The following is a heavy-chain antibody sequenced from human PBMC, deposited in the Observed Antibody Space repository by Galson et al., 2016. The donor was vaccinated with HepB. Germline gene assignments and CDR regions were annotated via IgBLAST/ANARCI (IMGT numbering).Heavy chain of an antibody. J-gene: IGHJ3*02. CDR1: GFTVSGNS. D-gene: IGHD5-12*01. V-gene: IGHV3-53*01. CDR2: IYGGVFT. CDR3: ARNRGYSGYDAFDI. Sequence: SLRLSCAASGFTVSGNSMNWVRQAPGKGLEWVSLIYGGVFTYYADSVKGRFTISRDNAKNSVYLQMNSLRAEDTAVYYCARNRGYSGYDAFDIWGQGTMVTVSS.